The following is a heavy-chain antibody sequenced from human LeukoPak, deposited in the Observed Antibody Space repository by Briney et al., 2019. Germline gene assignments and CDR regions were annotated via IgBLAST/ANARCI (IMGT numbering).Heavy chain of an antibody. CDR1: GFNFVSYG. CDR3: AKGYCSGGRCSDAFDI. J-gene: IGHJ3*02. V-gene: IGHV3-30*02. CDR2: IRYDGSNK. D-gene: IGHD2-15*01. Sequence: GGSLRLSCVASGFNFVSYGMHWVRQAPGKGLEWVAFIRYDGSNKYYADSVKGRFTISRDNSKNTLYLQMNSLRAEDTAVYYCAKGYCSGGRCSDAFDIWGQGTMVTVSS.